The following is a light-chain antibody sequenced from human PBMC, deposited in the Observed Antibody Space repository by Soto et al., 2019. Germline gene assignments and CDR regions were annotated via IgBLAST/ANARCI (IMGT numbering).Light chain of an antibody. V-gene: IGKV1-9*01. Sequence: DIQLTQSPSFMNPSVGDRVSINCRASTGITSFLDWDQQIPGKAPKLLIYTASNLQSGVPPRFSGSGSGTEFTLTISSLQPEDFGTYYCQQLNSYPLTFGGGTRVAIK. CDR3: QQLNSYPLT. CDR2: TAS. J-gene: IGKJ4*02. CDR1: TGITSF.